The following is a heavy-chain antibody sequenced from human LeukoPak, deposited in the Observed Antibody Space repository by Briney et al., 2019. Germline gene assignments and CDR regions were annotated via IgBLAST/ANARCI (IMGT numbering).Heavy chain of an antibody. CDR3: ARVGYYYDSSGYYDYDY. J-gene: IGHJ4*02. CDR1: GFTFGSYS. D-gene: IGHD3-22*01. CDR2: ISSSSYI. V-gene: IGHV3-21*01. Sequence: PGGSLRLSCAASGFTFGSYSMNWVRQAPGKGLEWVSSISSSSYIYYADSVKGRFTISRDNAKNSLYLQMNSLRAEDTAVYYCARVGYYYDSSGYYDYDYWGQGTLVTVSS.